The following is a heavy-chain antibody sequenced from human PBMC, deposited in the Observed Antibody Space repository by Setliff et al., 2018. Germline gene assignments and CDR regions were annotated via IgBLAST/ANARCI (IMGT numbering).Heavy chain of an antibody. CDR3: ARDSTDYYDSSGYYYGPRDNDAFDI. CDR1: GGTFSSYA. J-gene: IGHJ3*02. Sequence: VKVSCKASGGTFSSYAISWVRQAPGQGLEWMGGIIPILGIANYAQKFQGRVTITADKSTSTAYMELSSLRAEDTAVYYCARDSTDYYDSSGYYYGPRDNDAFDIWGQGTMVTVSS. D-gene: IGHD3-22*01. V-gene: IGHV1-69*10. CDR2: IIPILGIA.